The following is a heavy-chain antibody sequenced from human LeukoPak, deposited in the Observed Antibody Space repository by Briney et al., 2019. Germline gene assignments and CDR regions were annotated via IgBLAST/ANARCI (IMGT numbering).Heavy chain of an antibody. CDR3: ASGCGSTSCYSPWLFDL. D-gene: IGHD2-2*01. Sequence: SQTLSLTCAVSGGSISSGGYSWSWIRQPPGKGLEWIGYIYHSGSTYYNPSLKSRVTISVDRSKNQFSLKLSSVTAADTAVYYCASGCGSTSCYSPWLFDLWGRGTLVTVSS. V-gene: IGHV4-30-2*01. CDR1: GGSISSGGYS. J-gene: IGHJ2*01. CDR2: IYHSGST.